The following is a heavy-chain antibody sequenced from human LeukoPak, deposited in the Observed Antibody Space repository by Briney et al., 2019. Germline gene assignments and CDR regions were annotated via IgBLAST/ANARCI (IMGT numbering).Heavy chain of an antibody. D-gene: IGHD1-26*01. CDR2: IYHSGRT. J-gene: IGHJ6*03. CDR3: ARRRAQSSGPSFYYFYMDV. V-gene: IGHV4-59*01. Sequence: SETLSLTCSVSGGSISGYYWSWIRQVPGERLEWIGYIYHSGRTTYNPSLESRVTIPLDTSKNQLSLNLRFVTAADTALYFCARRRAQSSGPSFYYFYMDVWGKGTTVTVSS. CDR1: GGSISGYY.